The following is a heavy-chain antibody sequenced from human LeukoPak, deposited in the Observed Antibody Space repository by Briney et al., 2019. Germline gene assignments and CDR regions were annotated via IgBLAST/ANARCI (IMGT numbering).Heavy chain of an antibody. D-gene: IGHD3-22*01. CDR1: GFTFSSYG. CDR3: AKDLHYYDSSGYYFHYYGMDV. CDR2: ISYDGSNK. J-gene: IGHJ6*02. V-gene: IGHV3-30*18. Sequence: GGSLRLSCAASGFTFSSYGMHWVRQAPGKGLEWVAVISYDGSNKYYADSVKGRFTISRDNSKNTLYLQMNSLRAEDTAVYYCAKDLHYYDSSGYYFHYYGMDVWGQGTTVTVSS.